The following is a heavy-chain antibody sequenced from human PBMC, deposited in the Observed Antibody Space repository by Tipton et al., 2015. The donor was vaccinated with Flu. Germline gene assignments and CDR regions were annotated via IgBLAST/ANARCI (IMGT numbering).Heavy chain of an antibody. V-gene: IGHV3-33*01. J-gene: IGHJ4*02. CDR3: ARKYSGSDY. CDR1: GFIFSTYG. Sequence: SLRLSCVASGFIFSTYGMHWVRQAPGKGLEWVAVIWYDGSNKYYADSVKGRFTISRDNAKNSLFLQMNSLRAEDTAVYYCARKYSGSDYWGQGTLVTVSS. CDR2: IWYDGSNK. D-gene: IGHD5-12*01.